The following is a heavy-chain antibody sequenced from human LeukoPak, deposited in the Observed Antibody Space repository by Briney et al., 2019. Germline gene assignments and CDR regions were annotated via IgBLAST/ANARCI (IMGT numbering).Heavy chain of an antibody. CDR2: IYSDGST. V-gene: IGHV3-53*01. D-gene: IGHD3-10*01. CDR1: GLAVSSNC. CDR3: ARERIYFGSGRDLTDARLFYYYGMDV. Sequence: GGSLRLSCVASGLAVSSNCMSWVRQAPGQGLRWVSVIYSDGSTYYSDSVKGRFTISRDNSKNILYLQMNSLRAEDTAVYYCARERIYFGSGRDLTDARLFYYYGMDVWGQGTTVTVS. J-gene: IGHJ6*02.